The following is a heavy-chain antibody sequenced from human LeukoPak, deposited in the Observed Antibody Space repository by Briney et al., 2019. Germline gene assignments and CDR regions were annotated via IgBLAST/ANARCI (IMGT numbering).Heavy chain of an antibody. CDR2: ISSSGSTI. V-gene: IGHV3-11*04. D-gene: IGHD3-16*01. J-gene: IGHJ1*01. CDR1: GFTFSDYY. CDR3: AKDDAWGRYKD. Sequence: GGSLRLSCAASGFTFSDYYMSWIRQAPGKGLEWVSYISSSGSTIYYADSVKGRFTISRDSAKNSLYLQMNSLRAEDTAVYYCAKDDAWGRYKDWGQGTLVTVSS.